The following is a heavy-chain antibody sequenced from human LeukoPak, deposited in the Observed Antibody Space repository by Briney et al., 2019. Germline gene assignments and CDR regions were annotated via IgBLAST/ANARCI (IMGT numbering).Heavy chain of an antibody. V-gene: IGHV3-23*01. D-gene: IGHD4-17*01. CDR3: ARDWYGDSYFDY. J-gene: IGHJ4*02. CDR2: ISGSGGNT. CDR1: GFIFSSYA. Sequence: GGSLSLSCAASGFIFSSYAMTWVRQAPGKGLEWVSGISGSGGNTYYADSVKGRFTISRDNAKNSLYLQMNSLRAEDTAFYYCARDWYGDSYFDYWGQGTLVTVSS.